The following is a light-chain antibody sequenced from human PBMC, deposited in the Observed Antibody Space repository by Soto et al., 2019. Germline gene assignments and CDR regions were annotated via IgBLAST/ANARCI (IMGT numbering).Light chain of an antibody. CDR2: GAS. CDR3: QHYHRNMWS. Sequence: IQVTQSPSTLSASVGGRVTITCRASQSVGTWVAWYQQKPGKAPKLLIFGASNLESGVPSRFSGSGSGTEFTLTIATLQPDDFATYFCQHYHRNMWSFGPGTKVDIK. CDR1: QSVGTW. V-gene: IGKV1-5*01. J-gene: IGKJ1*01.